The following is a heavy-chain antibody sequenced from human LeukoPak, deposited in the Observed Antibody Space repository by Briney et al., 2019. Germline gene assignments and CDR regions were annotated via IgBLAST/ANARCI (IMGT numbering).Heavy chain of an antibody. CDR2: IYSGGST. Sequence: PGGSLRLSCAASEFSVGSNYMTWVRQAPGKGLEWVSLIYSGGSTYYADSVKGRFTISRDNSKNTLYLQMNSLRAEDTAVYYCAKDNQWLASPVGDYWGQGTLVTVSS. J-gene: IGHJ4*02. D-gene: IGHD6-19*01. CDR3: AKDNQWLASPVGDY. V-gene: IGHV3-66*01. CDR1: EFSVGSNY.